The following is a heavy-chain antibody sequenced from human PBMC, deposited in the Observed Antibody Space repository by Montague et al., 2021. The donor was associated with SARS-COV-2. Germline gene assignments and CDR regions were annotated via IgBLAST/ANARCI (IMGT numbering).Heavy chain of an antibody. CDR2: VLYNKGT. J-gene: IGHJ4*02. D-gene: IGHD3-10*01. CDR3: ARVQRGYYYGLGVSAHFDY. Sequence: SETLSLTCTVSGVSVTDYYWSWIRQPPGKGLEWVGDVLYNKGTNFNPSLKSRVAISVDTSKSQFSLKLSSVTAADTAVYYCARVQRGYYYGLGVSAHFDYWAQGTLGTVSS. CDR1: GVSVTDYY. V-gene: IGHV4-59*02.